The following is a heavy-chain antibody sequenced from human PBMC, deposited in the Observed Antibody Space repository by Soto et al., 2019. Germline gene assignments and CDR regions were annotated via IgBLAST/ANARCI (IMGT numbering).Heavy chain of an antibody. CDR2: IKQDGSEK. J-gene: IGHJ6*03. Sequence: GGSLRLSCAASGFTFSSYWMSWVRQAPGKGLEWVANIKQDGSEKYYVDSVKGRFTISRDNAKNSLYLQMNSLRAEDTAVYYCARDIVVVPAAIFDYYYYMDVWGKGTTVTVSS. D-gene: IGHD2-2*01. V-gene: IGHV3-7*01. CDR1: GFTFSSYW. CDR3: ARDIVVVPAAIFDYYYYMDV.